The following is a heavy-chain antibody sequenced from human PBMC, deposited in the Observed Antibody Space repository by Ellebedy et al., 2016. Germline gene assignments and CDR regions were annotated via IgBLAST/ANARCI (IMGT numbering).Heavy chain of an antibody. D-gene: IGHD3-9*01. Sequence: GGSLRLSXAASGFTFSSYAMSWVRQAPGKGLEWVSAISGSGGSTYYADSVKGRFTISRDNSKNTLYLQMNSLRAEDTAVYYCAKAGDILTGWGLSWFDYWGQGTLVTVSS. CDR1: GFTFSSYA. CDR2: ISGSGGST. CDR3: AKAGDILTGWGLSWFDY. V-gene: IGHV3-23*01. J-gene: IGHJ4*02.